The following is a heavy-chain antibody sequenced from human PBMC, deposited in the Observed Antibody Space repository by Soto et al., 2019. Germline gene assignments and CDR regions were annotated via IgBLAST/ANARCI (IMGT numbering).Heavy chain of an antibody. CDR3: ERGPRYWSFAL. J-gene: IGHJ2*01. D-gene: IGHD1-20*01. Sequence: SETLSLTCSVYGGSSRAYHWSWIRQSPGEGLEWIGEFSDSGSVYYNPSLKRRVAVSLDTSTDHFFLTTTSVTAADTSVYFCERGPRYWSFALWGRGTLVADSP. CDR2: FSDSGSV. CDR1: GGSSRAYH. V-gene: IGHV4-34*01.